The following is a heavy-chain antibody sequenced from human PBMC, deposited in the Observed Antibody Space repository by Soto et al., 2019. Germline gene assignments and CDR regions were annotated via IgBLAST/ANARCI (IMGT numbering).Heavy chain of an antibody. CDR1: GGSISSYY. Sequence: SETLSLTCTVSGGSISSYYWSWIRQPPGKGLERIGYIYYSGSTNYNPSLKSRVTISVDTSKNQFSLKLSSVTAADTAVYYCARGYYDSSGPSDWFDPWGQGTLVTVS. CDR2: IYYSGST. V-gene: IGHV4-59*01. CDR3: ARGYYDSSGPSDWFDP. D-gene: IGHD3-22*01. J-gene: IGHJ5*02.